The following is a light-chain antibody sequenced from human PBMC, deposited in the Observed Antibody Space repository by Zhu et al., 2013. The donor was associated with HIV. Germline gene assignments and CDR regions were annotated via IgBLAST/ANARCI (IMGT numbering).Light chain of an antibody. CDR3: QQRSKLPYD. CDR1: QSVSSSY. J-gene: IGKJ2*01. V-gene: IGKV3D-20*02. CDR2: GAS. Sequence: EIVLTQSPGTLSLSPGERATLACRASQSVSSSYLAWYQQKPGQAPRLLIYGASSRATGIPDRFSGSGSGTDFTLTISRLEPEDFAVYHCQQRSKLPYDFGQGTKLEI.